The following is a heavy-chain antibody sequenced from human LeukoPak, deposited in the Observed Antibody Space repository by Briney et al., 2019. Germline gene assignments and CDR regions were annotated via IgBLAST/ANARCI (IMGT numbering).Heavy chain of an antibody. D-gene: IGHD3-22*01. J-gene: IGHJ4*02. CDR3: ARTSDYDTIGYYLDY. Sequence: SETLSLTCTVSGGSISGYHWSWIRQSPGKGLEWIGYINYSGSTRYKPSLRSRVTISVDTSKNQFSLNVNSVTAADTAVYYCARTSDYDTIGYYLDYWGQGVLATVSS. CDR2: INYSGST. CDR1: GGSISGYH. V-gene: IGHV4-59*01.